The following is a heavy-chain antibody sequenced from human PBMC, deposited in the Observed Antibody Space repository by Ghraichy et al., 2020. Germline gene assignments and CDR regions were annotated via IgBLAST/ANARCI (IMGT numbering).Heavy chain of an antibody. CDR3: ARDKDIALEYFDY. J-gene: IGHJ4*02. Sequence: SVKVSCKASGGTFSSYPISWVRQAPGQGLEWMGRIIPILNITNYAQKFQGRVTIIADKSTSTAYMELSSLRSEDTAVYYCARDKDIALEYFDYWGQGTLVTVSS. D-gene: IGHD5-18*01. V-gene: IGHV1-69*04. CDR1: GGTFSSYP. CDR2: IIPILNIT.